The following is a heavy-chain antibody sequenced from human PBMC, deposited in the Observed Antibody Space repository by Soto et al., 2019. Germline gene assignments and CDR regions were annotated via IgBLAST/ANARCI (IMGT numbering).Heavy chain of an antibody. CDR3: ARQAAAERGYGSGSYLVALHNWFDP. Sequence: EVQLVQSGAEVKKPGESLKISCKGSGYSFTSYWIGWVRQMPGKGLEWMGIIYPGDSDTRYSPSFQGQVTISADKSISTAYLQWSSLKASDTAMYYCARQAAAERGYGSGSYLVALHNWFDPWGQGTLVTVSS. CDR1: GYSFTSYW. CDR2: IYPGDSDT. V-gene: IGHV5-51*01. J-gene: IGHJ5*02. D-gene: IGHD3-10*01.